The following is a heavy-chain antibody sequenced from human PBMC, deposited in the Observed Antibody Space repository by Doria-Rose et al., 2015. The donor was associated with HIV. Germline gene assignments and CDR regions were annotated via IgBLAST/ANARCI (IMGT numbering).Heavy chain of an antibody. J-gene: IGHJ4*02. V-gene: IGHV2-26*01. CDR3: ARIKSSRWYHKYYFDF. Sequence: QESGPVPVKPTETLTLTCTVSGVSLSSPGMGVSWIRQPPGKALGWLANIFSVDERSYKTSLKSRLTISRGTSKSQVVLTMTDMDPVDTATYYCARIKSSRWYHKYYFDFWGQGPLVIVSA. D-gene: IGHD6-13*01. CDR2: IFSVDER. CDR1: GVSLSSPGMG.